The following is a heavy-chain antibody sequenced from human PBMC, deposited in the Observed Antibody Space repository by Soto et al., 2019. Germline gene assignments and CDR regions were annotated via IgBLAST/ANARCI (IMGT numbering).Heavy chain of an antibody. CDR1: GFTFSSYS. Sequence: GGSLRLSCAGSGFTFSSYSMNWVRQAPGKGLEWVSYISSSAGTIYYADSVKGRFTISRDNAKTSLYLQMSSLRAEDTAVYYCARDRYSGYVDSPNFDYWGQGT. CDR3: ARDRYSGYVDSPNFDY. V-gene: IGHV3-48*01. CDR2: ISSSAGTI. J-gene: IGHJ4*02. D-gene: IGHD5-12*01.